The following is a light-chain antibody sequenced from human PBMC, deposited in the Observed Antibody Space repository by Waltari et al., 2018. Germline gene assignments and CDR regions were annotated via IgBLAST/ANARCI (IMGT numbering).Light chain of an antibody. J-gene: IGLJ2*01. CDR1: SSDIGAYNY. Sequence: QSALTQPRSVSGSPGQSVTISCTGTSSDIGAYNYVSWYQHPPVKAPKFMIYDVNKRPSGVPDRFSGSKSGNTASLTISGRQTEDEADYYCCSYAGSYTEIFGGGTKLTVL. CDR2: DVN. V-gene: IGLV2-11*01. CDR3: CSYAGSYTEI.